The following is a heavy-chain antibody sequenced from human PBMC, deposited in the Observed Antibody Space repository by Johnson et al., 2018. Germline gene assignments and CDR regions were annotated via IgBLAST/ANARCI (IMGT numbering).Heavy chain of an antibody. Sequence: QVQLVQSGGGVVQPGTSLRLSCGVSGVTLSNCIMHWVRQAPGKGLEWVALLSHDEIDKQYGDSAKDRFTISRDISKNTVYLQMNSLGDEDTAVYYCAKDWEVAAVDTGGYFHHWGQGTLVTVSS. J-gene: IGHJ1*01. V-gene: IGHV3-30*18. D-gene: IGHD6-13*01. CDR2: LSHDEIDK. CDR1: GVTLSNCI. CDR3: AKDWEVAAVDTGGYFHH.